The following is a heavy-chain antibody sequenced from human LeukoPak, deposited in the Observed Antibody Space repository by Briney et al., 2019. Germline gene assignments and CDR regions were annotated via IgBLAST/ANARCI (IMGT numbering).Heavy chain of an antibody. D-gene: IGHD3-22*01. CDR3: ARVYYYDRSGYYSSIDY. CDR1: GYTFTSYG. V-gene: IGHV1-18*01. Sequence: ASVKVSCKASGYTFTSYGISWERQAPGQGLEWMGWISAYNGNTNYAQKLQGRVTMTTDTSTSTAYTELRSLRSDDTAVYYCARVYYYDRSGYYSSIDYWGQGTLVTVSS. CDR2: ISAYNGNT. J-gene: IGHJ4*02.